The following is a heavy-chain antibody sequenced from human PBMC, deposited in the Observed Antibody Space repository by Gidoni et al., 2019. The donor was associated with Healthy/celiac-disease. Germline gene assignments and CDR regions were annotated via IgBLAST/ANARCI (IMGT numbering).Heavy chain of an antibody. CDR3: ARDEDRITMVRGVPFDY. J-gene: IGHJ4*02. Sequence: QVQLVESGGGVLQPGRSLRLSCAASGVTFSSYGMHWVRQAPGKGMEWVAVIWYDGSNKYYADSVKGRFTISRDNSKNTLYLQMNSLRAEDTAVYYCARDEDRITMVRGVPFDYWGQGTLVTVSS. CDR1: GVTFSSYG. CDR2: IWYDGSNK. V-gene: IGHV3-33*01. D-gene: IGHD3-10*01.